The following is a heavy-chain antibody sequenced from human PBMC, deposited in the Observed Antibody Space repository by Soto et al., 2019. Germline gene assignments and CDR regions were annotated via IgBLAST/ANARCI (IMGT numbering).Heavy chain of an antibody. V-gene: IGHV3-9*01. CDR3: AKDPSSGWYLGAFDI. CDR1: GFTFDDYA. D-gene: IGHD6-19*01. CDR2: ISWNSGSI. Sequence: PGGSLRLSCAASGFTFDDYAMHWVRQAPGKGLEWVSGISWNSGSIGYADSVKGRFTISRDNAKNSLYLQMNSLRAEDTALYYCAKDPSSGWYLGAFDIWGQGTMVTVSS. J-gene: IGHJ3*02.